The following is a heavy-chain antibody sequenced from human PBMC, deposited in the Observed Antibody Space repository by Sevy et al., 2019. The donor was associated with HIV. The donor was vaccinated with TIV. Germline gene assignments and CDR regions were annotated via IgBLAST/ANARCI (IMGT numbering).Heavy chain of an antibody. CDR1: GFTFSSYS. Sequence: GGSLRLSCAASGFTFSSYSMNWVRQAPGKGLEWVSSISSSSSYIYYADSVNGRFTISRDNAKNSLYLQMTSLRAEDTAVYYWAGGKVYRYSWSGFGAPKNYYGMDFWGQGTTVTVSS. J-gene: IGHJ6*02. CDR2: ISSSSSYI. CDR3: AGGKVYRYSWSGFGAPKNYYGMDF. V-gene: IGHV3-21*01. D-gene: IGHD3-3*01.